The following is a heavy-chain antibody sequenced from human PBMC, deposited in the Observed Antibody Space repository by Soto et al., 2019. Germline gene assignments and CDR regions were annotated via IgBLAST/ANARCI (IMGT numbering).Heavy chain of an antibody. CDR3: ARSRGFRAAAGSHFDY. Sequence: GGSLRLSCAASGFTVSSNYMSWVRQAPGKGLEWVSVIYSGGSTYYADSVKGRFTISRDNSKNTLYLQMNSLRAEDTAVYYCARSRGFRAAAGSHFDYWGQGTLVTVSS. V-gene: IGHV3-66*01. J-gene: IGHJ4*02. CDR2: IYSGGST. CDR1: GFTVSSNY. D-gene: IGHD6-13*01.